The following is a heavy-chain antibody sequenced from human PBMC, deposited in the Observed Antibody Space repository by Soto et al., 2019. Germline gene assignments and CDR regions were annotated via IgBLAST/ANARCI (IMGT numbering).Heavy chain of an antibody. D-gene: IGHD3-22*01. Sequence: PGGSLRLSCAASGFSFSSYAMSWVRQPPGKGLEWVSVVGGSGGSTYYADSVKGRFNISRDNSKNTLHLQMNSLRAEDTAVYYCAKVREVVVISTPFYFDYWGQGTLVTVSS. CDR1: GFSFSSYA. CDR3: AKVREVVVISTPFYFDY. V-gene: IGHV3-23*01. CDR2: VGGSGGST. J-gene: IGHJ4*02.